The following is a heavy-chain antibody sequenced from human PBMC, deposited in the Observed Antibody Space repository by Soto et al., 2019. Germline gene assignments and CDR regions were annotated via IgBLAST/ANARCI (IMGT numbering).Heavy chain of an antibody. J-gene: IGHJ4*02. D-gene: IGHD1-7*01. CDR2: ISSSGSTI. CDR1: GFTFSDYY. V-gene: IGHV3-11*01. Sequence: GGSLRLSCAASGFTFSDYYMSWIRQAPGKGLEWVSYISSSGSTIYYADSVKGRFTISRDNAKNSLYLQMSSLRAEDTAVYYCARDRWNYAFDYWGQGTLVTVSS. CDR3: ARDRWNYAFDY.